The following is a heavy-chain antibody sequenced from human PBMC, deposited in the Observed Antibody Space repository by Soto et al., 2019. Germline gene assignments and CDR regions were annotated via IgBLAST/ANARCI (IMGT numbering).Heavy chain of an antibody. CDR2: INAGNGNT. D-gene: IGHD1-20*01. J-gene: IGHJ6*02. Sequence: DSVKVSCKASGYTFTSYAMHWVRQAPGQRLEWMGWINAGNGNTKYSQKFQGRVTITRDTSASTAYMELSSLRSEDTAVYYCARDRVTGTQDYYYGLDVWGQGTTVTVSS. CDR1: GYTFTSYA. V-gene: IGHV1-3*01. CDR3: ARDRVTGTQDYYYGLDV.